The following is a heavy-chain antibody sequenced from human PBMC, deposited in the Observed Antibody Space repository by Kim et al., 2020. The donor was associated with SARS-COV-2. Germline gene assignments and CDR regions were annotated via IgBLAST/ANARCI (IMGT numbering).Heavy chain of an antibody. J-gene: IGHJ6*03. V-gene: IGHV3-21*01. Sequence: GGSLRLSCAASGFTFSSYSMNWVRQAPGKGLEWVSSISSSSSYIYYADSVKGRFTISRDNAKNSLYLQMNSLRAEDTAVYYCARDGEITIFGVVTGMTYYMDVWGKGTTVTVSS. CDR1: GFTFSSYS. D-gene: IGHD3-3*01. CDR3: ARDGEITIFGVVTGMTYYMDV. CDR2: ISSSSSYI.